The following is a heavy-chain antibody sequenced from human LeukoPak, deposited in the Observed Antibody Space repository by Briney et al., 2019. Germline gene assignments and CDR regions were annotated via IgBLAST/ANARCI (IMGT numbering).Heavy chain of an antibody. J-gene: IGHJ6*03. CDR2: ISAYNGNT. CDR3: ARAIGGNYYYYYYYYMDV. D-gene: IGHD4-23*01. V-gene: IGHV1-18*01. Sequence: ASVKVSCKASGYTFTCYGISWVRQAPGQGLEWMGWISAYNGNTNYAQRLQGRVTMTTDTSTSTAYMELRSLRSDDTAVYSCARAIGGNYYYYYYYYMDVWGKGTTVTVSS. CDR1: GYTFTCYG.